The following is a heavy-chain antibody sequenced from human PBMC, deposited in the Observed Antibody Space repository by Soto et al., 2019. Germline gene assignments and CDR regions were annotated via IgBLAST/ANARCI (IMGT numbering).Heavy chain of an antibody. D-gene: IGHD2-2*01. Sequence: SQTLPLTCTVSGGSVSNHYWSRIRQSQGKGLEWIGYIYYSGSTNYNPSLKSRVTISVDTAKNQFSLKLSSVTAADTAVYYCARISPNLRYCSSTSCHRRGSLDIWGQGTMVTVSS. CDR2: IYYSGST. J-gene: IGHJ3*02. CDR3: ARISPNLRYCSSTSCHRRGSLDI. V-gene: IGHV4-59*02. CDR1: GGSVSNHY.